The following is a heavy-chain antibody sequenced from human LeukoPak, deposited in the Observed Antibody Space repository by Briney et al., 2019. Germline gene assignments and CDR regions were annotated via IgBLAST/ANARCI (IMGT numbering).Heavy chain of an antibody. CDR3: AARVDY. V-gene: IGHV3-49*04. CDR1: GFTFSSYA. J-gene: IGHJ4*02. Sequence: GGSLRLSCAASGFTFSSYAMSWVRQAPGKGLEWLGFVRSSFNGGTTEYAASVKGRFTISRDDFENIAYLQMNSLKVEDTAVYYCAARVDYWGQGTLVTVSS. CDR2: VRSSFNGGTT.